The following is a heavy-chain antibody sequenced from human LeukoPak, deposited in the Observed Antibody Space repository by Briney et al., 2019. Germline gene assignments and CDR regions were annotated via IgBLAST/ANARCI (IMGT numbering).Heavy chain of an antibody. CDR2: IKQDGSEK. V-gene: IGHV3-7*05. J-gene: IGHJ4*02. Sequence: PGGSLRLSCAASGFTFSNYWTGWVRQAPGKGLERVANIKQDGSEKYYVDSVKGRFTISRDNAKKSLYLQMNSLRAEDTAVYYCARDKSVGATPFDYWGQGTLVTVSS. D-gene: IGHD1-26*01. CDR1: GFTFSNYW. CDR3: ARDKSVGATPFDY.